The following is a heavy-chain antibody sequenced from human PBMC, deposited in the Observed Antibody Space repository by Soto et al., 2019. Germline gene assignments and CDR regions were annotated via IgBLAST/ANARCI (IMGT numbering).Heavy chain of an antibody. Sequence: HGESLKISCKASGYSFTSYWIGWVRQLPGKGLEWMGIIYPGDSNTIYSPSFQGHITISADKSITTAYLHWSSLRASDTAMYYCARQDGYFRSYYYGMDVWGQGTTVTVSS. D-gene: IGHD5-12*01. J-gene: IGHJ6*02. CDR2: IYPGDSNT. CDR3: ARQDGYFRSYYYGMDV. CDR1: GYSFTSYW. V-gene: IGHV5-51*01.